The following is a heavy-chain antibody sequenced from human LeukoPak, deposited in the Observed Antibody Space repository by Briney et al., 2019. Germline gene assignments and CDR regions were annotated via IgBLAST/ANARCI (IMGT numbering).Heavy chain of an antibody. V-gene: IGHV1-8*01. D-gene: IGHD3-10*01. CDR1: GYTFTSYD. J-gene: IGHJ6*02. CDR3: ARAPVSLWFGVYYYYYGMDV. CDR2: TNPNSGNT. Sequence: GASVNVSCKASGYTFTSYDINWLRQATGQGLEWMGWTNPNSGNTGYAQKFQGRVTMTRNTSISKAYLELSSLRSGDTAVYYCARAPVSLWFGVYYYYYGMDVWGQGTTVTVSS.